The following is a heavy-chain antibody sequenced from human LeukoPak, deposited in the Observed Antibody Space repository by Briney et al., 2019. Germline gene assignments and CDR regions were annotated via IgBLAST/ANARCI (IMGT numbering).Heavy chain of an antibody. CDR2: IKPDGSQR. CDR1: GFRFRDYW. J-gene: IGHJ4*02. Sequence: GGSLRLSCAASGFRFRDYWMDWLRQAPGMGLEWVASIKPDGSQRDYVDSVKGRFTISGDNAQNSLYLQMNSLRDEDTAVYYCARDDASSSFTYWGQGALVTVSS. V-gene: IGHV3-7*01. CDR3: ARDDASSSFTY. D-gene: IGHD3-16*01.